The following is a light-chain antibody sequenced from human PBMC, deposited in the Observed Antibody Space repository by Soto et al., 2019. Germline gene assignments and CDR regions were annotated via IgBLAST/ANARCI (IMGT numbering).Light chain of an antibody. Sequence: QSALTQPASVSGSPGQLITISCTGTSSDIGGHKYVSWYQQHPDKAPKVLIFEVSNRPSGISNRFSGSKSGNTASLTISGLQAEDEADYYCSSYTSSTTSVVFGGGTKLTVL. V-gene: IGLV2-14*01. CDR2: EVS. CDR1: SSDIGGHKY. J-gene: IGLJ2*01. CDR3: SSYTSSTTSVV.